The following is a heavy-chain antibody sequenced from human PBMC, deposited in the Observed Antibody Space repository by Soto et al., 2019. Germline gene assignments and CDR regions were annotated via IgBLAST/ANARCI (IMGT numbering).Heavy chain of an antibody. Sequence: QVQLVESGGGVVQPARSLRLSCAASGFPFSSYGMPWVRQAPGKGLEWVAFISYDGGTQYYVDSVKGRFTISRDNSTNTLYLQMNSLRVEDTALYYCAKDRQGMDVWGQGTTVIVSS. CDR2: ISYDGGTQ. CDR3: AKDRQGMDV. J-gene: IGHJ6*02. V-gene: IGHV3-30*18. CDR1: GFPFSSYG.